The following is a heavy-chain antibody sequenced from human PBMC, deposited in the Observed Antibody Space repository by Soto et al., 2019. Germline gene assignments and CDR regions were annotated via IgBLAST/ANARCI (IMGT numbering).Heavy chain of an antibody. CDR3: ASLASGLRYFDWLLYGGGWFDP. J-gene: IGHJ5*02. CDR1: GGSISSSSYY. V-gene: IGHV4-39*01. CDR2: IYYSGST. Sequence: SETLSLTCTVSGGSISSSSYYWGWIRQPPGKGLEWIGSIYYSGSTYYNPSLKSRVTISVDTSKNQFSLKLSSVTAADTAVYYCASLASGLRYFDWLLYGGGWFDPWGQGTLVTVSS. D-gene: IGHD3-9*01.